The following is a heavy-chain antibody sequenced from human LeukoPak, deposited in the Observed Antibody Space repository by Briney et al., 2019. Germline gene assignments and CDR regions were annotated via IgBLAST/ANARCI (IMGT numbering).Heavy chain of an antibody. J-gene: IGHJ4*02. CDR2: ISGSGGST. D-gene: IGHD3-16*01. V-gene: IGHV3-23*01. CDR1: GFTFSSYA. Sequence: GGSLRLSCAASGFTFSSYAMSWVRQAPGKGLEWVSAISGSGGSTYYADSVKGRFTISRDNSKNTLYLLMNSLRAEDTAVYYCASSPIPSWAYFDYWGQGTLVTVSS. CDR3: ASSPIPSWAYFDY.